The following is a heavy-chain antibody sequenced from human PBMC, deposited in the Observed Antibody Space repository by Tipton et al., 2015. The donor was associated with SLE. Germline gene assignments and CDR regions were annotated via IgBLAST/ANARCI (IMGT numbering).Heavy chain of an antibody. Sequence: TLSLTCAVYGGSFSGYYWSWIRQPPGKGLEWIGEINHSGSTNYNPSLKSRVTISVDTSKNQFSLKLSSVTAADTAVYYCARGLDAKSRYYLDYWGQGILVTVSS. CDR2: INHSGST. J-gene: IGHJ4*02. V-gene: IGHV4-34*01. CDR1: GGSFSGYY. CDR3: ARGLDAKSRYYLDY. D-gene: IGHD2-2*01.